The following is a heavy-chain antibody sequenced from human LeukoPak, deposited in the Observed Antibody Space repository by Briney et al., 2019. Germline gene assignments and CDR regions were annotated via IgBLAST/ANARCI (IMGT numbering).Heavy chain of an antibody. V-gene: IGHV3-48*03. CDR3: AREGALTVTKDAFDI. J-gene: IGHJ3*02. Sequence: GGSLRLSCAASGFTFSRYWMSWVRQAPGKGLEWVSYISSSGSTIYYADSVKGRFTISRDNAKNSLYLQMNSLRAEDTAVYYCAREGALTVTKDAFDIWGQGTMVTVSS. CDR1: GFTFSRYW. CDR2: ISSSGSTI. D-gene: IGHD4-17*01.